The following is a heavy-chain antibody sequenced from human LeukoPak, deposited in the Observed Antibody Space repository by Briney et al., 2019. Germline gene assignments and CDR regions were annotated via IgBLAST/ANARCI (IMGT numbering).Heavy chain of an antibody. J-gene: IGHJ4*02. CDR3: ARLGVATIRNFNFDY. CDR1: GYSFTSYW. Sequence: RGESLRISCKGSGYSFTSYWIGWVRQMPGKGLEWMGIIYPGDSDTRYSPSFQGQVTISADKSISTAYLQWSSLKASDTAMYYCARLGVATIRNFNFDYWGQGTLVTVSS. CDR2: IYPGDSDT. D-gene: IGHD5-24*01. V-gene: IGHV5-51*01.